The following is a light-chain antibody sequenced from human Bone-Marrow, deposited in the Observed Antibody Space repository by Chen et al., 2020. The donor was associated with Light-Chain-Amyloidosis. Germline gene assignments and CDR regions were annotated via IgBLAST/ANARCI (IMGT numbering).Light chain of an antibody. CDR2: RHS. J-gene: IGLJ2*01. CDR3: QSYDSSLSVV. V-gene: IGLV1-40*01. Sequence: SVLQPPPSVSGAPGQRVTISSTGNNSNIGAGYDVHWYQQFPGTVPKLLIYRHSLRPSGVPYRFSGSRSGTSSSLAITGLQAEDEADYYCQSYDSSLSVVFGGGTKLTVL. CDR1: NSNIGAGYD.